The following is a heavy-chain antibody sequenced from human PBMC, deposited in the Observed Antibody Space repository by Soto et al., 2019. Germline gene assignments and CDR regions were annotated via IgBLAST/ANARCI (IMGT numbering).Heavy chain of an antibody. V-gene: IGHV3-48*02. D-gene: IGHD3-16*01. CDR1: GFTLSAYS. Sequence: PGGSLRLSCAASGFTLSAYSMNWVRPAPGKGLEWISFINSGSDTIYYGDSVKGRFTISRGNAKNARYLQMNSLRDDDTAVYYCARPHLDRPTYYGLDVWGQGTTVTVSS. CDR2: INSGSDTI. CDR3: ARPHLDRPTYYGLDV. J-gene: IGHJ6*02.